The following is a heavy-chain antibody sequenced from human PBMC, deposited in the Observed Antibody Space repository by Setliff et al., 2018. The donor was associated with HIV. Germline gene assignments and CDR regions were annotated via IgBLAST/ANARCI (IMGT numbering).Heavy chain of an antibody. CDR2: IYTNGYT. Sequence: SETLSLTCTVSGVSISNYYWTWIRQPAGKGPEWIGHIYTNGYTNYNPSLKSRVTISVDTSRDQFSLQLTSVTAADTAVYYCARAPPGIQNDAFDVWGQGTMVTVSS. J-gene: IGHJ3*01. CDR1: GVSISNYY. V-gene: IGHV4-4*07. CDR3: ARAPPGIQNDAFDV.